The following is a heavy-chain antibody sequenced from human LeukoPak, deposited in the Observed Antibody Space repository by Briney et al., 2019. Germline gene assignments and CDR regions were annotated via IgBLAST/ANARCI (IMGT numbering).Heavy chain of an antibody. CDR1: GYTFTSYG. CDR3: ARGIGWYFDY. Sequence: GASVKVSCKASGYTFTSYGISWVRQAPGQGLEWMGGIIPIFGTANYAQKFQGRVTITTDESTSTAYMELSSLRSEDTAVYYCARGIGWYFDYWGQGTLVTVSS. CDR2: IIPIFGTA. D-gene: IGHD2-21*01. V-gene: IGHV1-69*05. J-gene: IGHJ4*02.